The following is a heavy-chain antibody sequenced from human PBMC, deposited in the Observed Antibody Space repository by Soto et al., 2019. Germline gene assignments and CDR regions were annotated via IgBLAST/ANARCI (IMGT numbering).Heavy chain of an antibody. CDR3: ARGRYGDY. V-gene: IGHV1-18*01. D-gene: IGHD1-1*01. CDR2: ISAHNGNT. J-gene: IGHJ4*02. CDR1: GYTFTSYG. Sequence: QVHLVQSGAEVKKPGASVKVSCKASGYTFTSYGITWVRQARGQGLEWMGWISAHNGNTDYAQKLQGRLIVNSDTSTSTDYMELRSLISDDTAVYYCARGRYGDYWGQGALVTVSS.